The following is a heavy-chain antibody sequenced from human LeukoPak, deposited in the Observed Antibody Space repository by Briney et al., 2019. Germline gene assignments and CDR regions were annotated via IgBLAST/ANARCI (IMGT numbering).Heavy chain of an antibody. CDR1: GVSITRFY. D-gene: IGHD2-15*01. Sequence: SETLSLTCTVSGVSITRFYWTWVRQPPGKGREWIAYIYNGGSSFNGGNTIYDPSLKSRVTISVDKSNNQFSLNLSSVTAADTAVYFCVQTTSWPGFDYWGQGALVTVSS. CDR3: VQTTSWPGFDY. J-gene: IGHJ4*02. V-gene: IGHV4-59*08. CDR2: IYNGGSSFNGGNT.